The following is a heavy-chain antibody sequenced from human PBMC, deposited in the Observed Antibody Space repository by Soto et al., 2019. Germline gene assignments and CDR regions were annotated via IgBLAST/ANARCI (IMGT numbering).Heavy chain of an antibody. D-gene: IGHD3-22*01. CDR2: IYTSGST. CDR3: ARDWNYYDSSGSVTGYFDN. Sequence: SETLSLTCTVSGGSISSYYWSWIRQPAGKGLEWIGHIYTSGSTTYNPSLKSRVTMSVDTSKNHFSLKLRSVTAADTAVYYCARDWNYYDSSGSVTGYFDNWGQGTLVTVSS. CDR1: GGSISSYY. V-gene: IGHV4-4*07. J-gene: IGHJ4*02.